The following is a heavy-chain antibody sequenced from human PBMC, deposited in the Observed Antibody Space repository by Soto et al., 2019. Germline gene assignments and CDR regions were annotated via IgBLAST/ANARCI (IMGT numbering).Heavy chain of an antibody. J-gene: IGHJ5*02. CDR2: IKPISDIT. V-gene: IGHV1-69*13. CDR1: GDTFGRFT. Sequence: SVRVSCKASGDTFGRFTINWVRQAPGQGLEWMGGIKPISDITNYAQRFQGRVTFTADASTSTVYLELSSLRSEDTAMYYCARDPSTINKLIGVWFDPWGQGTLVTVSS. CDR3: ARDPSTINKLIGVWFDP. D-gene: IGHD4-4*01.